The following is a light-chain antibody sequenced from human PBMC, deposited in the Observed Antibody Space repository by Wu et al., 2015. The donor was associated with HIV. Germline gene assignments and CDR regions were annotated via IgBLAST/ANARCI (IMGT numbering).Light chain of an antibody. V-gene: IGKV3-15*01. CDR3: QQHNYWPSIT. Sequence: EMTQSPATLSVSPGETATLSCRASQSISSNLAWYQQKPGQAPGLLIYSGSTRATGIPARFSGSGSGTEFTLTISSLQSEDFAVYYCQQHNYWPSITFGQGTRLEI. CDR2: SGS. J-gene: IGKJ5*01. CDR1: QSISSN.